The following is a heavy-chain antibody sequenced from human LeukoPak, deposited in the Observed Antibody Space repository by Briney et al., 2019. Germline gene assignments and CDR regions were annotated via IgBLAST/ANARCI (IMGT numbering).Heavy chain of an antibody. J-gene: IGHJ6*02. CDR3: TTLNTMIYGMDV. CDR2: ISSSSSNI. V-gene: IGHV3-21*03. D-gene: IGHD3-22*01. Sequence: PGGSLRLSCAASGFTFNSYSMNWVRQSPGKGLEWLSSISSSSSNIYYADSVKGRFTISRDNAKNSLYLQMNSLKTEDTAVYYCTTLNTMIYGMDVWGQGTTVTVSS. CDR1: GFTFNSYS.